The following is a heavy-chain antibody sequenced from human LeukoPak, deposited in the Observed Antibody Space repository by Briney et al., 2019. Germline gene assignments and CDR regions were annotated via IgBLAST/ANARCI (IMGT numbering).Heavy chain of an antibody. Sequence: SGTLSLTCGVSGGSVINTNWWTWVRQPPGKGLEWIGEVHLDGRTNYNPSLESRLTMSVDVSENQVSLKLTSVTAADTAVYYCAREGGFYRPLDYSGQGTLVAVSS. CDR3: AREGGFYRPLDY. CDR1: GGSVINTNW. D-gene: IGHD3-3*01. CDR2: VHLDGRT. V-gene: IGHV4-4*02. J-gene: IGHJ4*02.